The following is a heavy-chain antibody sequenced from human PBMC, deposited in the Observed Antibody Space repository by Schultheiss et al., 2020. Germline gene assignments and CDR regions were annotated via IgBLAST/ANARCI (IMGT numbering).Heavy chain of an antibody. V-gene: IGHV3-7*01. CDR2: IKQDRSEK. J-gene: IGHJ4*02. CDR1: GFTFSSYW. Sequence: GGSLRLSCAASGFTFSSYWMSWVRQAPGKGLEWVANIKQDRSEKYYVDSVKGRFTISRDNAKNSLYLQMNSLRAEDTAVYYCARGLHDESSVGLDYWGQGTLVTVSS. CDR3: ARGLHDESSVGLDY. D-gene: IGHD3-22*01.